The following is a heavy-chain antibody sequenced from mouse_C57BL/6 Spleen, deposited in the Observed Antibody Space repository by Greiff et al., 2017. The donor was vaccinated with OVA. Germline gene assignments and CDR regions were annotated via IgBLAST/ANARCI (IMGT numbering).Heavy chain of an antibody. D-gene: IGHD2-4*01. Sequence: VQLQQSGPELVKPGASVKIPCKASGYTFTDYNMDWVKQSHGKSLEWIGDINPNNGGTIYNQKFKGKATLTVDKSSSTAYMELRSLTSKDTAVYYCARGLYYDYNWFAYWGQGTLVTVSA. V-gene: IGHV1-18*01. CDR2: INPNNGGT. CDR3: ARGLYYDYNWFAY. CDR1: GYTFTDYN. J-gene: IGHJ3*01.